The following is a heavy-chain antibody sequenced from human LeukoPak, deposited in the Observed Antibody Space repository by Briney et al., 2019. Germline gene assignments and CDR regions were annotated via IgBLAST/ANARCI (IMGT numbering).Heavy chain of an antibody. CDR2: IWYDGNNK. CDR1: GFTFSSFG. J-gene: IGHJ4*02. D-gene: IGHD3-22*01. Sequence: GRSLRLSCAASGFTFSSFGMHWVRQAPGKGLGWVVVIWYDGNNKYYAESVKGRSTISRDNSKNTLYLQMNNLRAEDTAVYYCGRAFTSTGYCYVEYWGQGTLVTVSS. V-gene: IGHV3-33*01. CDR3: GRAFTSTGYCYVEY.